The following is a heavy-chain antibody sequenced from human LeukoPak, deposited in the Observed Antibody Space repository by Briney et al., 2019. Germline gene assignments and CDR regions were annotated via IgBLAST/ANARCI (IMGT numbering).Heavy chain of an antibody. CDR3: ARARDGYNWALDY. CDR1: GFTVSSNY. Sequence: GGSLRLSCAASGFTVSSNYMSWVRQAPGKGLEWVSVIYSGGSTYYADSVKGRFTISRDNSKNTLYLQMNSLRAEDTAVYYCARARDGYNWALDYWGQGTLVTVSS. V-gene: IGHV3-53*01. D-gene: IGHD5-24*01. J-gene: IGHJ4*02. CDR2: IYSGGST.